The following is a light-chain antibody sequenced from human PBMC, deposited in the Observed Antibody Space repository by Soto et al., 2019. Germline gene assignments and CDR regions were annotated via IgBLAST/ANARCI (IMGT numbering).Light chain of an antibody. Sequence: EIVMTQSPATLSVSPGERATLSCRASQSVNTNLAWYQQKPGQAPRLLIYGAFTRATGVPARVSGSGSGAVFTLAVSSLQSEDFAVYFCRMYHNCPTVGQGPMVEI. CDR1: QSVNTN. V-gene: IGKV3-15*01. CDR2: GAF. CDR3: RMYHNCPT. J-gene: IGKJ1*01.